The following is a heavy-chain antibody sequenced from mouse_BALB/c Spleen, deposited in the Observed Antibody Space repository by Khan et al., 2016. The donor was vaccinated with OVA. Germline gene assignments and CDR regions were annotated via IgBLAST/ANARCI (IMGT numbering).Heavy chain of an antibody. Sequence: VRLQQSGTVLARPGASVKMSCKASGYTFTSYWMHWVKQRPGQGLEWIGAIYPGNSDINYNQKFKGKAKLTAVTSTSTAYMELNSLTNEDSAVYYCTRNGFGNYESGDYWGQGTTLTVSS. CDR2: IYPGNSDI. D-gene: IGHD2-1*01. J-gene: IGHJ2*01. CDR1: GYTFTSYW. CDR3: TRNGFGNYESGDY. V-gene: IGHV1-5*01.